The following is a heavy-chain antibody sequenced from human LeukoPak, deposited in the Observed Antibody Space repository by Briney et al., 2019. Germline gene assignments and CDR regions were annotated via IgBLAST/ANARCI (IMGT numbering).Heavy chain of an antibody. D-gene: IGHD3-10*01. CDR1: GFTFSSYA. V-gene: IGHV3-23*01. CDR3: AKGYYSNPSGYFDY. Sequence: GGSLRLSCAASGFTFSSYAMSWVRQAPGKGLEWVSVISGSGGSTYYADSVKGRFTISRDNSKNTLYLQMNSLRAEDTAVCYCAKGYYSNPSGYFDYWGQGTLVTVSS. CDR2: ISGSGGST. J-gene: IGHJ4*02.